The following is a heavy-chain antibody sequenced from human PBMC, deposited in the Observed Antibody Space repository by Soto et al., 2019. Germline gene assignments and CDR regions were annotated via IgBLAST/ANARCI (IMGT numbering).Heavy chain of an antibody. CDR1: GFTFSTYS. CDR3: ARGWGYFDSSGFPYLYAMDV. Sequence: PGGSLRLSCSVSGFTFSTYSMAWIRQAPGKGLEWLSYISSSSSVIYYADSVKGRITISRDNAKNSLYLQMTSLRAEDTALYYCARGWGYFDSSGFPYLYAMDVWGQGTTVTVSS. D-gene: IGHD3-22*01. CDR2: ISSSSSVI. J-gene: IGHJ6*02. V-gene: IGHV3-48*04.